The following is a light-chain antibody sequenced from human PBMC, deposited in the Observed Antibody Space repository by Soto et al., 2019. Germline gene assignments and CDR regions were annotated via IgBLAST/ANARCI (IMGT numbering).Light chain of an antibody. V-gene: IGKV3-11*01. CDR1: QSIDNF. CDR3: QQRYSLIT. Sequence: EIVLTQSPGTLSLSPGERATLSCRASQSIDNFLAWYQHKPGQPPRLLIYDASKRATGVPARFSGRGSGTHFTLTISSLEPEDFAVYYCQQRYSLITFGPGTKVD. CDR2: DAS. J-gene: IGKJ3*01.